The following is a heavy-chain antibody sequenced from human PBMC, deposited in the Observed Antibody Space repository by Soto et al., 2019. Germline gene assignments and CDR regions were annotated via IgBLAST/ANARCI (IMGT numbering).Heavy chain of an antibody. V-gene: IGHV5-10-1*01. D-gene: IGHD5-18*01. CDR3: ARQKHNVDTVDFDY. CDR2: IDPSDSYT. J-gene: IGHJ4*02. Sequence: GESLKISCKGSGYSFTSYWISWVRQMPGKGLEWTGRIDPSDSYTNYSPSFQGHVTISADKSISTAYLQWSSLKASDTAMYYCARQKHNVDTVDFDYWGQGTLVTVSS. CDR1: GYSFTSYW.